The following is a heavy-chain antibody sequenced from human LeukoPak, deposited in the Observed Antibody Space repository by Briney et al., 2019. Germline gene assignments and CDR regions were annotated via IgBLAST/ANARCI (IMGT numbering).Heavy chain of an antibody. D-gene: IGHD3-10*01. CDR3: ARVRGVIISIFDY. J-gene: IGHJ4*02. V-gene: IGHV4-34*01. Sequence: SETLSLICAVYGGSISGYYWSWIRQPPGKGLEWIGEINHSGSTNYNPSLKSRVTISVGTSKNQFSLKLSSVTAADTAVHYCARVRGVIISIFDYWGQGTLVTVSS. CDR1: GGSISGYY. CDR2: INHSGST.